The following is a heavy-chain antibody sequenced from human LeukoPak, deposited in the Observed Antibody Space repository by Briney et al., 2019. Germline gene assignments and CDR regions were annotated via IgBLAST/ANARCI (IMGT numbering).Heavy chain of an antibody. CDR1: GFTFNYAW. D-gene: IGHD1-7*01. CDR3: TTDEDWNYARKDV. V-gene: IGHV3-15*04. J-gene: IGHJ6*02. Sequence: GGSLRLSCAASGFTFNYAWMSWVRQVPGKGLEWVGQTVSEIDGGTTDYAAPVKGRFTISRDDSKSTLYLQMNSLKIEDTAVYYCTTDEDWNYARKDVWGQGATVIVSS. CDR2: TVSEIDGGTT.